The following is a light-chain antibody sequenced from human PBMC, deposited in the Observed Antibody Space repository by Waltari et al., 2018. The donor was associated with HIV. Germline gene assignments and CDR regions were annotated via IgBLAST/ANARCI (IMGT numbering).Light chain of an antibody. CDR1: NLGSKS. CDR2: FNS. Sequence: SFFLTQLPSVPVAPGTTATTSCGGGNLGSKSVHCYKQLPGQAPVLVVRFNSDRPSGIPDRFSGSNSGHTATLTITSVEAGDEADYYCQVWDSSNDHVVFGGGTELTVL. J-gene: IGLJ3*02. CDR3: QVWDSSNDHVV. V-gene: IGLV3-21*04.